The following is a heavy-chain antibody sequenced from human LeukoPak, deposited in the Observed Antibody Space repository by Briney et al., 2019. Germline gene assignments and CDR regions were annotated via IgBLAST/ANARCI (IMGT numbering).Heavy chain of an antibody. V-gene: IGHV3-33*01. J-gene: IGHJ4*02. CDR2: IWYDGSDK. CDR1: GFTFSNYG. CDR3: ARDANGYYFDY. D-gene: IGHD1-1*01. Sequence: GGSLRLSCAASGFTFSNYGMHWVRQAPGKGLEWVAVIWYDGSDKYYADSVKGRLTISRDNSKNTLYLQMNSLRAEDTAVYYCARDANGYYFDYWGQGTLVTVSS.